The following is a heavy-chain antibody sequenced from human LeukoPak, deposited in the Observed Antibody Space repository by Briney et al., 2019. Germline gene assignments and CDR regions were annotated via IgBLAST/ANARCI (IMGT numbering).Heavy chain of an antibody. Sequence: ASVKVSCKTSGYTFSSYYMHWVRQAPGQGLEWMGIINPSGGSTTYAQNFQGRVTTTRDPSTSTLYMDLSSLRSEDTAIYFCARDMRYDSSGYAVDYWGQGTLVTVPS. CDR1: GYTFSSYY. V-gene: IGHV1-46*01. D-gene: IGHD3-22*01. J-gene: IGHJ4*02. CDR3: ARDMRYDSSGYAVDY. CDR2: INPSGGST.